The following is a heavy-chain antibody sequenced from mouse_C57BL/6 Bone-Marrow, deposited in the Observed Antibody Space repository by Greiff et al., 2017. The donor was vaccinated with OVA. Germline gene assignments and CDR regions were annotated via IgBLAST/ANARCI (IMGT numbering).Heavy chain of an antibody. Sequence: QVHVKQSGAELAKPGASVKLSCKASGYTFTSYWMHWVKQRPGQGLEWIGYINPSSGYTKYNQKFKDKATLTADKSSSTAYMQLSSLTYEDSAVYYCARIWLFHYFDYWGQGTTLTVSS. V-gene: IGHV1-7*01. J-gene: IGHJ2*01. D-gene: IGHD2-2*01. CDR1: GYTFTSYW. CDR2: INPSSGYT. CDR3: ARIWLFHYFDY.